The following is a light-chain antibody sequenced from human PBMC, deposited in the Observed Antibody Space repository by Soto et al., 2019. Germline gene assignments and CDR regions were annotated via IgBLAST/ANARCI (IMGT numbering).Light chain of an antibody. CDR2: GAS. Sequence: EIVMTQSPATLSVSPGERATLSCRASQSVSSNLAWYQQKPGQAPRLLMYGASTRATGIPARFSGSRSGTEFTLTISSLQSEDFAVYYCQHHGTFGQGTKVEIK. V-gene: IGKV3-15*01. CDR3: QHHGT. J-gene: IGKJ1*01. CDR1: QSVSSN.